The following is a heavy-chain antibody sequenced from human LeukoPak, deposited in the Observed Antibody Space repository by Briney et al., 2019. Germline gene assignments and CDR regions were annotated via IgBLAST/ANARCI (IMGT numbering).Heavy chain of an antibody. J-gene: IGHJ4*01. D-gene: IGHD2-15*01. V-gene: IGHV3-53*04. CDR2: IYSGGST. CDR3: NIVVVVAALHQFDY. Sequence: GGSLRLSCAASGFTVSSNYMSWVRQAPGKGLEWVSVIYSGGSTYYADSVKGRFTISRHNSKNTLYLQMNSLRAEDTAVYYCNIVVVVAALHQFDYWGQEPWSPSPQ. CDR1: GFTVSSNY.